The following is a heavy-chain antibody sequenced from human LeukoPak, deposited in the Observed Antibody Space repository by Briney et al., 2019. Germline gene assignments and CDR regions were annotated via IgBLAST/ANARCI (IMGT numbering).Heavy chain of an antibody. CDR2: ISYDGSKK. V-gene: IGHV3-30-3*01. Sequence: GGSLRLSCAASGFTFRSYAMHWVRQAPGKGLEWVAIISYDGSKKYYADSVKGRFIISKDNSKNTLYLQMNSLRAEDTAVYYCAINYDSSGYCDYWGQGTLVTVSS. D-gene: IGHD3-22*01. J-gene: IGHJ4*02. CDR1: GFTFRSYA. CDR3: AINYDSSGYCDY.